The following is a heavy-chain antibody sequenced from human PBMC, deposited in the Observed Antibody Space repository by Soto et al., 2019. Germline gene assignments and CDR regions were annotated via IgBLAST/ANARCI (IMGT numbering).Heavy chain of an antibody. CDR2: IKSKTDGGTT. J-gene: IGHJ5*02. CDR3: TTDPYYDFWSGYRTNWFDP. CDR1: GFTFSNAW. D-gene: IGHD3-3*01. V-gene: IGHV3-15*01. Sequence: EVQLVESGGGLVKPGGSLRLSCAASGFTFSNAWMSWVRQAPGKGLEWVGRIKSKTDGGTTDYAAPVKGRFTISRDDSKNTLYLQMNSLKPEDTAVYYCTTDPYYDFWSGYRTNWFDPWGQGTLVTVSS.